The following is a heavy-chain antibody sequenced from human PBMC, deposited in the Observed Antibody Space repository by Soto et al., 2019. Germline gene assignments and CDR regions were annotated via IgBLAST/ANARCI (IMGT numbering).Heavy chain of an antibody. J-gene: IGHJ4*02. Sequence: ASVKVSCKASGYTFTRYAMHWVRQAPGQRLEWMGWINAGNGNTKYSQKFQGRVTITRDTSASTAYMELSSLRSEDTAVYYCARGLRYFDWLYDDAFHYWGQGTLVTVSS. CDR1: GYTFTRYA. V-gene: IGHV1-3*01. CDR2: INAGNGNT. CDR3: ARGLRYFDWLYDDAFHY. D-gene: IGHD3-9*01.